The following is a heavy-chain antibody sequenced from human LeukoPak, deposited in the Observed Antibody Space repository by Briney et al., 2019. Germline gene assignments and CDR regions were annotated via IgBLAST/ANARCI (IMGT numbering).Heavy chain of an antibody. Sequence: ASVKVSCKXSGYTFTGYYMHWVRQAPGQGLEWMGRINPNSGGTNYAQKFQGRVTMTRDTSISTAYMELSRLRSDDTAVYYCARDRGSGWYVDYWGQGTLVTVSS. CDR1: GYTFTGYY. D-gene: IGHD6-19*01. CDR3: ARDRGSGWYVDY. V-gene: IGHV1-2*06. J-gene: IGHJ4*02. CDR2: INPNSGGT.